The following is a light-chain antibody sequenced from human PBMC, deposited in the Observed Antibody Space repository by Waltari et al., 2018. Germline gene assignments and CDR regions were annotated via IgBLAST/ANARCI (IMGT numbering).Light chain of an antibody. CDR1: SSDVGGYNY. CDR2: EVG. Sequence: QSALTQPASVSGSPGQSITIPGPGSSSDVGGYNYVSWYQQHQDRAPKLLIYEVGSRPSGVSDRFSGSKSGNTASLTISGLQAEDEADYYCSSYTSSITYVFGVGTKVTVL. CDR3: SSYTSSITYV. V-gene: IGLV2-14*01. J-gene: IGLJ1*01.